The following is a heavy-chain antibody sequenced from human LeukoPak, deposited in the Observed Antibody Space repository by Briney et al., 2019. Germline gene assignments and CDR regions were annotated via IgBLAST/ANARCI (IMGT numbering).Heavy chain of an antibody. CDR2: IYNGGST. CDR1: GGSISTYY. Sequence: PSETLSLTCTVSGGSISTYYWSWIRKPPGKGLEWIGHIYNGGSTNYSPSLKSRVTISVDTSKNQFSLKLSSVTAADTAVYYCARDHQSGSYYSWFDPWGQGTLVTVSS. J-gene: IGHJ5*02. CDR3: ARDHQSGSYYSWFDP. D-gene: IGHD1-26*01. V-gene: IGHV4-4*08.